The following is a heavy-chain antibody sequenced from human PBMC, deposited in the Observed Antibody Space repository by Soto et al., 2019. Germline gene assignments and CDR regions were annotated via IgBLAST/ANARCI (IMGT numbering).Heavy chain of an antibody. J-gene: IGHJ4*02. Sequence: VNVSXKASGYTFTCYCISWVRQAPGQGLEWMGWISAYNGNTNYAQKHQGGVTMTTDTSTSPAYMELNSLRDEDTAVYYCARECESSGYYPGFWGQGTLVTVSS. D-gene: IGHD3-22*01. V-gene: IGHV1-18*01. CDR2: ISAYNGNT. CDR1: GYTFTCYC. CDR3: ARECESSGYYPGF.